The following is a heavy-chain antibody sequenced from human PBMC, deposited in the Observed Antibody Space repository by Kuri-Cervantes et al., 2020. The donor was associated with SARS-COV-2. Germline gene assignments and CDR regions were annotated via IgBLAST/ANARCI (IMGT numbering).Heavy chain of an antibody. J-gene: IGHJ5*02. CDR3: ARGGTYYYDRSGFDWFDP. CDR1: DGSISNYY. Sequence: GSLRLSCTVSDGSISNYYWSWIRQPPGKGLEWIGYIYHSGSTNYNPSLNSRVTISIDTSKNQFALRLSTVTAADTAVYYGARGGTYYYDRSGFDWFDPWGQGTLVTVSS. CDR2: IYHSGST. D-gene: IGHD3-22*01. V-gene: IGHV4-59*01.